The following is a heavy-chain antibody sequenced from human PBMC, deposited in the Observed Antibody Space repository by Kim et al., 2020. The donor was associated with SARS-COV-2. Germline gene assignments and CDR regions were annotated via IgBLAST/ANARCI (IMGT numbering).Heavy chain of an antibody. D-gene: IGHD2-8*02. CDR2: VSSSSSTI. J-gene: IGHJ4*02. CDR3: ARSGLSNFDY. CDR1: GFTFSDYS. V-gene: IGHV3-48*02. Sequence: GGSLRLSCVAAGFTFSDYSMNWVRQAPGKGLEWVSYVSSSSSTIYYADSAKGRFTISRDNAKSSLFLQMHSLRDEDTATYYCARSGLSNFDYWARETWSP.